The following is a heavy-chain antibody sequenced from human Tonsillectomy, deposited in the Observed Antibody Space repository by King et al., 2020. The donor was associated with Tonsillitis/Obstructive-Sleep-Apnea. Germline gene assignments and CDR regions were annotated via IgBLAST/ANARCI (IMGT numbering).Heavy chain of an antibody. Sequence: VQLQESGPGLVKPSETLSLTCTVSGGSTSSFYWSWIRQPPGKGLEWIGFIYYSGSTNYNPSLKSRVTISVDTSKNQFSLKLSSVTAADTAVYYCARDMVLEAGGDAFDIWGQGTMVTVSS. D-gene: IGHD2-8*01. J-gene: IGHJ3*02. CDR1: GGSTSSFY. V-gene: IGHV4-59*01. CDR2: IYYSGST. CDR3: ARDMVLEAGGDAFDI.